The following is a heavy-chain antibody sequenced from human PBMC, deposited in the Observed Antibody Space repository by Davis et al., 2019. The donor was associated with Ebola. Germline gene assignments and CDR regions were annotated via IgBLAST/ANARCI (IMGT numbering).Heavy chain of an antibody. Sequence: SGPTLVKPTQTLTLTCTFSGFSLNSTGEGVGWIRQTPGKTLEWLGIIFWDDDKRYSPFLRSRLTLTKDTSKRQVVLTMADMEPVDTATYYCAHRGFGVVGMDVWGQGTSVTVSS. V-gene: IGHV2-5*02. CDR1: GFSLNSTGEG. CDR2: IFWDDDK. J-gene: IGHJ6*02. D-gene: IGHD3-3*01. CDR3: AHRGFGVVGMDV.